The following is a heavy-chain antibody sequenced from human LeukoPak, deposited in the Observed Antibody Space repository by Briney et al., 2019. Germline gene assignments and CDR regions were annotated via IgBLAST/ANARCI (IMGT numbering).Heavy chain of an antibody. J-gene: IGHJ4*02. CDR2: IYPGDSDT. Sequence: PGESLKISCKGSGYSFTSYWIVWVRQMPGKGLEWMGVIYPGDSDTRYSPSFQGQVTISADKSISTAYLQWSSLKASDTAMYYCARRLGYCSSTSCYKYYFDYWGQGTLVTVSS. CDR3: ARRLGYCSSTSCYKYYFDY. D-gene: IGHD2-2*02. V-gene: IGHV5-51*03. CDR1: GYSFTSYW.